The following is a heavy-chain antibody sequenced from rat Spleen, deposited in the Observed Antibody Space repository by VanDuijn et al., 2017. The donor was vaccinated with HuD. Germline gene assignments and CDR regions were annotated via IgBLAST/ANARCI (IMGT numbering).Heavy chain of an antibody. CDR3: TTDSYFDGTYYPGGFDY. J-gene: IGHJ2*01. D-gene: IGHD1-12*02. CDR1: GFTFNNYW. CDR2: ISTAGGNT. V-gene: IGHV5-27*01. Sequence: EVQLVESGGGLVQPGGSLKLSCVASGFTFNNYWMTWIRQAPTKGLEWVAYISTAGGNTYYRDSVRGRFTISRDNAKSALYLQMDSLRSEDTATYYCTTDSYFDGTYYPGGFDYWGQGVMVTVSS.